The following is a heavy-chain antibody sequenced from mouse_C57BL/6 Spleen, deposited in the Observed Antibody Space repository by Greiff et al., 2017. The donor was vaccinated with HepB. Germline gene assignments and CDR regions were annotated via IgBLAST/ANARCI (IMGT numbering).Heavy chain of an antibody. CDR2: IYPGDGDT. Sequence: QVQLKQSGAELVKPGASVKISCKASGYAFSSYWMNWVKQRPGKGLEWIGQIYPGDGDTNYNGKFKGKATLTADKSSSTAYMQLSSLTSEDSAVYFCARKTYYGNYVGFDYWGQGTTLTVSS. D-gene: IGHD2-10*01. CDR3: ARKTYYGNYVGFDY. J-gene: IGHJ2*01. CDR1: GYAFSSYW. V-gene: IGHV1-80*01.